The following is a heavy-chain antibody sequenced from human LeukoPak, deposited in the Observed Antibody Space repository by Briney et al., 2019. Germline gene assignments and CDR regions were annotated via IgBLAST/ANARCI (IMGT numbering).Heavy chain of an antibody. CDR3: ATGLAGQ. Sequence: GGSLRLSCAASGFTFNTYGMSWVRQAPGKGLEWVSGISGSGGATYYADSVKGRFTISRDDPHNTLYLQMNSLRAEGTAVYYCATGLAGQWGQGTLVTVSS. CDR1: GFTFNTYG. D-gene: IGHD6-19*01. CDR2: ISGSGGAT. V-gene: IGHV3-23*01. J-gene: IGHJ4*02.